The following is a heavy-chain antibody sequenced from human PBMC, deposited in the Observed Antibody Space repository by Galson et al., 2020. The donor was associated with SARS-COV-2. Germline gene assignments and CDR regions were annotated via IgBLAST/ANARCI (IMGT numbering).Heavy chain of an antibody. D-gene: IGHD3-3*01. CDR3: AHTDFFVGVYCRCVFDS. V-gene: IGHV2-5*02. CDR1: GFSLTTSGVG. CDR2: IYRDNDK. J-gene: IGHJ4*02. Sequence: SGPTLVIPTQTLTLPCTFSGFSLTTSGVGVGWIRQLPGKSLDWLALIYRDNDKRYSPSLKSRLTVSKDTSKNQVVLTMTNMDPADTATYYCAHTDFFVGVYCRCVFDSWSQGTLVTVSP.